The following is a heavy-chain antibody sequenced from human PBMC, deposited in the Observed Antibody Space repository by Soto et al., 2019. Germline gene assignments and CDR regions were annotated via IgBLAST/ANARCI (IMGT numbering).Heavy chain of an antibody. Sequence: PSVKVSCKASGYTYTSYAMHWVRQAPGQRLEWMGWINAGSGNTKYSQKFQGRVTITRDTSASTAYMELSSLRSEDTAVYYCAREEGAICGGSCYPYYYYMDVWGKGTTVTVSS. D-gene: IGHD2-15*01. CDR3: AREEGAICGGSCYPYYYYMDV. CDR1: GYTYTSYA. V-gene: IGHV1-3*01. J-gene: IGHJ6*03. CDR2: INAGSGNT.